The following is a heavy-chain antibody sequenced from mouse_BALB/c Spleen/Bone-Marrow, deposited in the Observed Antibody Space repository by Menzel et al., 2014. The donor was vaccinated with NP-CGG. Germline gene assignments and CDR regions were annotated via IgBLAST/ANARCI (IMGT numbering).Heavy chain of an antibody. CDR3: ARYYLYAMDY. Sequence: QVQLKESGPGLVAPSQSLSITCTVSGFSLTSYGVHWVRQPPGKGLELLGVIWAGGSTNYNSALMSRLSISKDNSKSQVFLKMNSLQTDDTAMYYCARYYLYAMDYWGQGTSVTVSS. CDR2: IWAGGST. D-gene: IGHD1-1*02. J-gene: IGHJ4*01. V-gene: IGHV2-9*02. CDR1: GFSLTSYG.